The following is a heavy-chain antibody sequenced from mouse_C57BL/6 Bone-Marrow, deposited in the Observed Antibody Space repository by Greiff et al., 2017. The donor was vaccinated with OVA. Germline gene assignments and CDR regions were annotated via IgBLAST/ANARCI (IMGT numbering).Heavy chain of an antibody. D-gene: IGHD2-4*01. V-gene: IGHV1-15*01. CDR1: GYTFTDYE. J-gene: IGHJ3*01. Sequence: QVHVKQSGAELVRPGASVTLSCKASGYTFTDYEMHWVKQTPVHGLEWIGAIDPETGGTAYNQKFKGKAILTADKSSSTAYMELRSLTSEDSAVYYCTRPYDYDEAWFAYWGQGTLVTVSA. CDR2: IDPETGGT. CDR3: TRPYDYDEAWFAY.